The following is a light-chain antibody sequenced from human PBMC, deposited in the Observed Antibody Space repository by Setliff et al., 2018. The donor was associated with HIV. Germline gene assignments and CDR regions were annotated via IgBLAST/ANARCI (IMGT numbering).Light chain of an antibody. J-gene: IGLJ1*01. V-gene: IGLV2-14*01. CDR2: EVR. CDR3: SSYAITNTLP. Sequence: QSVLTQPASVSGSPGQLITISCTGTSSDVGGYSLVSWYQQHPGKAPKLIIYEVRNRPSGVSNRFSGSKSGNTASLTISGLQAEDEADYYCSSYAITNTLPFGTGTKVTVL. CDR1: SSDVGGYSL.